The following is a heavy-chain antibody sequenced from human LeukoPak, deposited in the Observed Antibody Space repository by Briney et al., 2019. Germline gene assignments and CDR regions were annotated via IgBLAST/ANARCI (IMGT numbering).Heavy chain of an antibody. V-gene: IGHV1-8*01. CDR1: GYTFTNYE. CDR3: ARPGRQWEPYFFAY. CDR2: MNPNTGHT. J-gene: IGHJ4*02. D-gene: IGHD1-26*01. Sequence: ASVKVSCKASGYTFTNYEINWVRQATGQGLEWMGWMNPNTGHTGYAQKFQGRVTMTSNTSISTAYMELRGLRSEDTAVYYCARPGRQWEPYFFAYWGQGTLVAVSS.